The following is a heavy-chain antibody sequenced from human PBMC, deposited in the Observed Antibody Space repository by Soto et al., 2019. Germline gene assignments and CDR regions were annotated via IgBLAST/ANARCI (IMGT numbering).Heavy chain of an antibody. CDR3: ARGYDVNSELDY. D-gene: IGHD3-22*01. CDR1: GGTFRGYA. V-gene: IGHV1-69*13. Sequence: SVEVSCKXTGGTFRGYAISWVRQAPGQGLEWLGGILPTSDTPNYAQKFQARVTLTADDSTNTAYMELRGLRSGDTAVYYCARGYDVNSELDYWGQGTLVTVSS. CDR2: ILPTSDTP. J-gene: IGHJ4*02.